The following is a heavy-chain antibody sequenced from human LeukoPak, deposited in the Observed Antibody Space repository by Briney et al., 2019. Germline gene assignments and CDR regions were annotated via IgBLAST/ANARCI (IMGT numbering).Heavy chain of an antibody. CDR1: GGSISSYY. CDR2: IYYSGST. J-gene: IGHJ3*02. CDR3: ARDIPADAFDI. Sequence: SETLSLTCTVSGGSISSYYWSWIRQPPGKGLEWIGYIYYSGSTNYNPSLKSRVTMSVDTSKNQFSLKLSSVTAADTAVYYCARDIPADAFDIWGQGTMVTVSS. V-gene: IGHV4-59*12.